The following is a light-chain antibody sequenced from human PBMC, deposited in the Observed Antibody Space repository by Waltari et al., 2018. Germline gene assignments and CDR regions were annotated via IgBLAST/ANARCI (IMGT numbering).Light chain of an antibody. CDR2: DVS. Sequence: QSVLTQPASVSGSPGQSITISCTGTSSDIGGSNYVSWYQQHPGKAPKLMIYDVSHRPSGVSNRFSGSKSGNTASLTISGLQAEDEADYYCNSYTSSSTLILFGGGTKLTVL. J-gene: IGLJ2*01. CDR1: SSDIGGSNY. CDR3: NSYTSSSTLIL. V-gene: IGLV2-14*03.